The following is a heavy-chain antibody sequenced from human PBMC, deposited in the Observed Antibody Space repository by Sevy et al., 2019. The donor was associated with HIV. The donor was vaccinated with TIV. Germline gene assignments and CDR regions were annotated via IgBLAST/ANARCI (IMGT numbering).Heavy chain of an antibody. CDR2: ISGSGDSI. CDR3: ARDHEKDGDLGDYYYYAMDV. Sequence: GGSLRLSCAASGFTLSDYYMSWIRQAPGKGLQWISYISGSGDSIYYADSVKGRFTISRDNTKNSRYLQMNRLRAEDTAGYFCARDHEKDGDLGDYYYYAMDVWGQGTTVTVSS. V-gene: IGHV3-11*01. J-gene: IGHJ6*02. D-gene: IGHD4-17*01. CDR1: GFTLSDYY.